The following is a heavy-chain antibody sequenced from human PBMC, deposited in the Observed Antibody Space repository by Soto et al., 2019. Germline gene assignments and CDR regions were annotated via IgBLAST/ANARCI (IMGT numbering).Heavy chain of an antibody. J-gene: IGHJ4*02. V-gene: IGHV1-69*06. CDR2: ITPIFGTA. Sequence: QVQLVQSGAEVKKPGSSVKVSCKASGGTFSSYAISWVRQATGQGLEWMGGITPIFGTANYAQKFQGRVTIIADNFTSTGCMELRSLRSEDTAVYFCAREPDYGGNPRGLFYYWGQGTLVTVAS. CDR3: AREPDYGGNPRGLFYY. CDR1: GGTFSSYA. D-gene: IGHD2-15*01.